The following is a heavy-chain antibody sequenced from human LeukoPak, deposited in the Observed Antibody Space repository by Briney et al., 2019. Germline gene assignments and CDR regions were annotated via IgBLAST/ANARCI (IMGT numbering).Heavy chain of an antibody. Sequence: ASVKVSCKASGYTFTSYGINWVRQATGQGLEWMGWMNPNSGNTGYAQRFQGRVTMTRNTSISTAYMELSSLRSEDTAVYYCARGRAPPHYYFDYWGQGTLVTVSS. CDR3: ARGRAPPHYYFDY. CDR1: GYTFTSYG. J-gene: IGHJ4*02. V-gene: IGHV1-8*02. D-gene: IGHD3-10*01. CDR2: MNPNSGNT.